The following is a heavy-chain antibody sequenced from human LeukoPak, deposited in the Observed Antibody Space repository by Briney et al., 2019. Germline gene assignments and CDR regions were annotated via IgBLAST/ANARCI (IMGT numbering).Heavy chain of an antibody. Sequence: RQXPXXXXXGVSSISSSSSYIYYADSGKGRFTISRDNAKNSLYLQMNSLRAEDTAVYYCARKVTRYWYFDLWGRGTLVTVSS. CDR3: ARKVTRYWYFDL. V-gene: IGHV3-21*01. J-gene: IGHJ2*01. CDR2: ISSSSSYI. D-gene: IGHD2-21*02.